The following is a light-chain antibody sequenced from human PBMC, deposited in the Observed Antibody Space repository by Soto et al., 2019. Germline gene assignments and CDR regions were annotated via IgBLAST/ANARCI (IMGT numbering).Light chain of an antibody. CDR1: SSDVGGYNY. CDR3: SSYAGSNIV. Sequence: QSVLTQPPSASGSPGQSVTISCTGTSSDVGGYNYVSWYHQHPGKAPKLMIYEVSKRPSGVPDRFSGSKSGNTASLTVSGLQAEDEADYYCSSYAGSNIVFGGGTKLTVL. J-gene: IGLJ2*01. V-gene: IGLV2-8*01. CDR2: EVS.